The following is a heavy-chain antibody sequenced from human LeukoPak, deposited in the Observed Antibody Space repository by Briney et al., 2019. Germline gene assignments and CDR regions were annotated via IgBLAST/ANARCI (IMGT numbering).Heavy chain of an antibody. V-gene: IGHV1-8*01. Sequence: ASVKVSCKASGYTFTSYDINWVRQATGQGLGWMGWMNPNSGNTGYAQKFQGRVTMTRNTSISTAYMELSSLRSEDTAVYYCARGSITMVRGVRSDAFDIWGQGTMVTVSS. CDR1: GYTFTSYD. D-gene: IGHD3-10*01. CDR3: ARGSITMVRGVRSDAFDI. CDR2: MNPNSGNT. J-gene: IGHJ3*02.